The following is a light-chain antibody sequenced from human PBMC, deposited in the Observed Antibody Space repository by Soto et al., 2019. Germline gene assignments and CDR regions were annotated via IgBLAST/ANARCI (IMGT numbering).Light chain of an antibody. CDR3: QHYEGWPSIT. V-gene: IGKV3-15*01. CDR1: QNIRTK. CDR2: GAS. Sequence: EIVMTQSPATLSVSPGEGATLSCRASQNIRTKLAWYQQKPGQAPRLLISGASTRATGIPVRFSGSGSGTEFALAISSLQSEDFAVYYCQHYEGWPSITFGQGTRLEIK. J-gene: IGKJ5*01.